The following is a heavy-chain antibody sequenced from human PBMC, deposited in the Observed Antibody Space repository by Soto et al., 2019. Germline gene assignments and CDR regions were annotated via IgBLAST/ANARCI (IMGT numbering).Heavy chain of an antibody. D-gene: IGHD1-26*01. CDR3: ARVFSGSYSDY. V-gene: IGHV4-4*02. CDR1: GGSIRSNNW. Sequence: QVQLQESGPGLVKPSGTLSLTCAVSGGSIRSNNWWSWVRQPPGKGLEWIGEIFHGGSTYYHPSLKTRVTISVDKSKNQFCLKLSSVTAADTAVYFCARVFSGSYSDYWCQGTLVTVSS. CDR2: IFHGGST. J-gene: IGHJ4*02.